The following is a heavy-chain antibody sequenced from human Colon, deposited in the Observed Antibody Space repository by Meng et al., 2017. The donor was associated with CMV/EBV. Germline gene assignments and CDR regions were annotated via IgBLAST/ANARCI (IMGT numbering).Heavy chain of an antibody. V-gene: IGHV4-4*07. Sequence: APAPGLVNPSAPLSPSCTVSGGSIISYYWSWIRQPAGKGLEWIGRIYPSGFPKYKPSLESRVTMSADTSKNQISLKLTSVTAADTAVYYCARAQYTYGYWIFDYWGQGTLVTVSS. J-gene: IGHJ4*02. D-gene: IGHD5-18*01. CDR3: ARAQYTYGYWIFDY. CDR1: GGSIISYY. CDR2: IYPSGFP.